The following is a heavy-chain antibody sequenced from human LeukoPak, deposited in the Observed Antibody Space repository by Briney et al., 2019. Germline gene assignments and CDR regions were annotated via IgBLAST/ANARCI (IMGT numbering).Heavy chain of an antibody. CDR2: IRYDGSNK. V-gene: IGHV3-30*02. J-gene: IGHJ4*02. D-gene: IGHD1-26*01. CDR3: AKPPLEWELSLPAD. Sequence: SGGSLRLSCAASGFTFSSYGMHWVRQAPGKGLEWVAFIRYDGSNKYYADSVKGRFTISRDNSKNTLYLQMNSLRAEDTAVYYCAKPPLEWELSLPADWGQGTLVTVSS. CDR1: GFTFSSYG.